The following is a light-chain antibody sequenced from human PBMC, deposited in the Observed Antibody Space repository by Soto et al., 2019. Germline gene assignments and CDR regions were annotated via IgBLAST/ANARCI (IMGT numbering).Light chain of an antibody. J-gene: IGKJ1*01. CDR1: LSVSGSQ. CDR2: GAS. CDR3: QQYVTSRRT. Sequence: EIVLTRSPGTLSLSPGERATLSCRARLSVSGSQLAWYQQKPGQPPRLLIYGASSRAAGIPDRFSGSGSGTDFTLTINRLEPEDFAVYYCQQYVTSRRTFGPGTKVDI. V-gene: IGKV3-20*01.